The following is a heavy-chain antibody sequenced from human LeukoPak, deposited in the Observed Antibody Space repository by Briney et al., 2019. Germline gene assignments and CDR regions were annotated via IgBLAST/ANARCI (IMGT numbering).Heavy chain of an antibody. Sequence: ASVKVSCKASGYTFTSYYMHWVRQAPGQGLEWMGIINPSSGTTRYAQKFQGRVTMTRVTSTSTVYMDLSSLRSEDTAVYYCARGSDFQNWFDPWGQGTLVTVSS. CDR3: ARGSDFQNWFDP. CDR2: INPSSGTT. CDR1: GYTFTSYY. V-gene: IGHV1-46*01. J-gene: IGHJ5*02. D-gene: IGHD3-3*01.